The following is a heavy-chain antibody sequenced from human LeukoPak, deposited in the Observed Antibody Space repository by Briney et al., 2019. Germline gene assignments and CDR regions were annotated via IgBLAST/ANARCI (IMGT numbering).Heavy chain of an antibody. D-gene: IGHD4-11*01. CDR3: ARDLYRDSLPVSWFDP. CDR1: GYTCTSYG. Sequence: ASVKVSCKASGYTCTSYGISWVRQAPGQGLEWMGWIIDYNGNTNYAQKLQGRVTMTTDTATSTAYMELRSLRSDDTAVYYCARDLYRDSLPVSWFDPWGQGTLVTVSS. J-gene: IGHJ5*02. CDR2: IIDYNGNT. V-gene: IGHV1-18*01.